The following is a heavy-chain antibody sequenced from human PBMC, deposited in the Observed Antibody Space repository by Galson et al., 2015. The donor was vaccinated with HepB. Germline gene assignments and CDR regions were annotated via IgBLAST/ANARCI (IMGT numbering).Heavy chain of an antibody. CDR2: IYWDDDK. D-gene: IGHD1-1*01. V-gene: IGHV2-5*02. CDR3: AHRTTGSPFDI. CDR1: GFSLRMSGVG. J-gene: IGHJ3*02. Sequence: PALVKPTQTLTLTCTFSGFSLRMSGVGVGWIRQPPGKALEWLALIYWDDDKRYSPSLKSRLTITKDTSKNQVVLTMTNVDPVDTGTYYCAHRTTGSPFDIWGQGTMVTVSS.